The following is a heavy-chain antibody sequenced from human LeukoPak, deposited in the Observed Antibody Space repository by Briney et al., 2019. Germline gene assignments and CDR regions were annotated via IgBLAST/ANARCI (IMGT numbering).Heavy chain of an antibody. J-gene: IGHJ4*02. CDR2: ISDNGYYT. CDR3: ARFPSTSVSYPLDY. CDR1: GVTFTTPT. V-gene: IGHV3-23*01. D-gene: IGHD1-26*01. Sequence: GGSLRHSSADPGVTFTTPTTRSVCQAPRKGLEWVSIISDNGYYTNYADSVKGRFTFSRDNSKNTLHLQMNSLRVEDTAVYYCARFPSTSVSYPLDYWGQGTLVTVSS.